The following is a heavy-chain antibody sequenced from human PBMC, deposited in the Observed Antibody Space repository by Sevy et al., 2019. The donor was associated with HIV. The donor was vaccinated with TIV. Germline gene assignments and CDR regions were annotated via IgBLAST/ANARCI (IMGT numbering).Heavy chain of an antibody. CDR2: ISGSGDST. CDR3: ARDHGESSGYYRLGAFDI. J-gene: IGHJ3*02. V-gene: IGHV3-23*01. Sequence: GGSLRLSCAASGFTFITYAMNWVRQAPGKGLEWVSTISGSGDSTYYADSVKGRFTISRDNSKNTLYLQMNSLRAADTALCDCARDHGESSGYYRLGAFDIWGQGTMVTVSS. CDR1: GFTFITYA. D-gene: IGHD3-22*01.